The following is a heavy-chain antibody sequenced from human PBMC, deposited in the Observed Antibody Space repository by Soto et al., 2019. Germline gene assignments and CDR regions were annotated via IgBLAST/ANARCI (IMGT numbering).Heavy chain of an antibody. CDR3: ARVGDGYNGSYFDY. CDR2: IYHSGST. V-gene: IGHV4-30-2*01. CDR1: GGSISSGGYS. Sequence: SETLSLTCAVSGGSISSGGYSWSWIRQPPGKGQEWIGEIYHSGSTNYNPSLKSRVTISVDKSKNQFSLKLSSVTAADTAVYYCARVGDGYNGSYFDYWGRGTLVTVSS. D-gene: IGHD5-12*01. J-gene: IGHJ4*02.